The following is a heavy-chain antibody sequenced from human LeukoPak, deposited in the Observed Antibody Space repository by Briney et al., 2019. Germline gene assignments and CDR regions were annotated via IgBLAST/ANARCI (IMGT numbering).Heavy chain of an antibody. CDR3: ARVNYYGSGSNWFDP. CDR1: GGSISSGGYS. D-gene: IGHD3-10*01. J-gene: IGHJ5*02. V-gene: IGHV4-30-2*01. Sequence: SQTLSLTCAVSGGSISSGGYSWRWIRQPPGKGLEWIGYIYHSGSTYYNPSLKSRVTISVDRSKNQFSLKLSSVTAADTAVYYCARVNYYGSGSNWFDPWGQGTLVTVSS. CDR2: IYHSGST.